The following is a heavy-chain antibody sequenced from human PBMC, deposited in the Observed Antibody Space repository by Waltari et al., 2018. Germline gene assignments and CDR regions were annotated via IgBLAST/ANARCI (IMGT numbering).Heavy chain of an antibody. CDR2: ISGYSASI. D-gene: IGHD3-10*02. Sequence: EVQLAESGGGLVRPGGSLRLSCVASRFTFGNYNMNWVRQAPGKGLVWVSSISGYSASIYSADSVRGRFTISRDNARSSLFLQMNTLRAEDTAVYYCTGGVTTPGVADVHDYQYGMDVWGQGTTVTVSS. V-gene: IGHV3-21*04. J-gene: IGHJ6*02. CDR1: RFTFGNYN. CDR3: TGGVTTPGVADVHDYQYGMDV.